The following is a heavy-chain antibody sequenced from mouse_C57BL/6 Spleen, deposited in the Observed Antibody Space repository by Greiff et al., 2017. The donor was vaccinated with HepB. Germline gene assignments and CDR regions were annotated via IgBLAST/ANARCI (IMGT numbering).Heavy chain of an antibody. J-gene: IGHJ2*01. D-gene: IGHD2-5*01. CDR3: TTRGYSNQYYFDY. CDR2: IDPEDGDT. V-gene: IGHV14-1*01. Sequence: EVQLQQSGAELVRPGASVKLSCTASGFNIKDYYMHWVKQRPEQGLEWIGRIDPEDGDTEYAPKFQGKATMTADTSSNTAYLQLSSLTSEDTAVYYCTTRGYSNQYYFDYWGQGTTLTVSS. CDR1: GFNIKDYY.